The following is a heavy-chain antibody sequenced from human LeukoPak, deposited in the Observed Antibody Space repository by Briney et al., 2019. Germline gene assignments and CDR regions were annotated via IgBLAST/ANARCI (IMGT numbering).Heavy chain of an antibody. Sequence: PGGSLRLSCAASGFTFSDFAVHWVRQAPGKGLQWVATISSDGGYKHYADSVKGRFGISRDNSLNTLYLQLNSLRIEDTAVYYCASLSGYSSGWSYDSYMGVWGRGTTVSVS. CDR1: GFTFSDFA. D-gene: IGHD6-19*01. V-gene: IGHV3-30*09. CDR3: ASLSGYSSGWSYDSYMGV. CDR2: ISSDGGYK. J-gene: IGHJ6*03.